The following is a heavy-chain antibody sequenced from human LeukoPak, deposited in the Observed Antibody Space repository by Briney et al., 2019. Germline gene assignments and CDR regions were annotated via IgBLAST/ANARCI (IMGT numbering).Heavy chain of an antibody. CDR3: ARDLERTSFPFDP. D-gene: IGHD1-1*01. CDR1: GGTFSSYT. Sequence: SVKVSCKASGGTFSSYTISWVRQAPGQGLEWMGRIIPILGIADYAQKFQGRVTITADKSTSTAYMELSSLRSEDTAVYYCARDLERTSFPFDPWGQGTLVTVSS. CDR2: IIPILGIA. V-gene: IGHV1-69*04. J-gene: IGHJ5*02.